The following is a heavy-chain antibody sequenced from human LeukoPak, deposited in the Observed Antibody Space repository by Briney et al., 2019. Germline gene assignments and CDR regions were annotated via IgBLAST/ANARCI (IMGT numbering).Heavy chain of an antibody. J-gene: IGHJ4*02. CDR2: INHSGST. V-gene: IGHV4-34*01. Sequence: PSETLSLTCAVYGGSFSGYYWSWIRQPLGKGLEWIGEINHSGSTNYNPSLKSRVTISVDTSKNQFSLKLSSVTAADTTVYYCARGPPWYSSPGQFDYWGQGTLVTVSS. CDR3: ARGPPWYSSPGQFDY. D-gene: IGHD6-13*01. CDR1: GGSFSGYY.